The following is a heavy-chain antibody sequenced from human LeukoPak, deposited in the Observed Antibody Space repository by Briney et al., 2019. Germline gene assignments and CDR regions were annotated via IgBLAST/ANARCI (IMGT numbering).Heavy chain of an antibody. CDR1: GYSFTDYN. CDR3: ARDGHFDN. V-gene: IGHV1-2*02. Sequence: ASVKVPCKASGYSFTDYNMQWLRQAPGQGLEWMGWINPNSGGTNYAQKFQGRVTMTRDTSISTAYMELSRLRSDDTAVYYCARDGHFDNWGQGTLVTVS. CDR2: INPNSGGT. J-gene: IGHJ4*02.